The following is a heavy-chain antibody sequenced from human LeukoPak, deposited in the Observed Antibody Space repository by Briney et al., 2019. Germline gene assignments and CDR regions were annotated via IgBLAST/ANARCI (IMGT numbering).Heavy chain of an antibody. V-gene: IGHV3-20*04. CDR2: IDWNGVRT. CDR3: AREVLPYSSSSPFDY. J-gene: IGHJ4*02. CDR1: GFTFDDYG. Sequence: GGSLRLSCAVSGFTFDDYGMSWVRQAQGKGLEWVSGIDWNGVRTGYADSVKGRFTISRDNAKNSLYLQMNSLRAEDTALYYCAREVLPYSSSSPFDYGGQGTLVTVS. D-gene: IGHD6-6*01.